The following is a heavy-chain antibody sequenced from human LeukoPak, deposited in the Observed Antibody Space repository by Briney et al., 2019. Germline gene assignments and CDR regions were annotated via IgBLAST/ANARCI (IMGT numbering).Heavy chain of an antibody. V-gene: IGHV1-69*06. J-gene: IGHJ4*02. Sequence: SVKVSCKASGGTFSSYAISWVRQAPGQGLEWMGGIIPIFGTANYAQKFQGRVTITADKSTSTAYMELSSLRSEDTAVHYCARSVSGSYKPFDYWGQGTLVTVSS. D-gene: IGHD3-10*01. CDR1: GGTFSSYA. CDR2: IIPIFGTA. CDR3: ARSVSGSYKPFDY.